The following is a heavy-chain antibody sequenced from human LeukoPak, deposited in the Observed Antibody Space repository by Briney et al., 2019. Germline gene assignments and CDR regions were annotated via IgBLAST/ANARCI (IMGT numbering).Heavy chain of an antibody. CDR1: GFTFSSYA. D-gene: IGHD3-22*01. V-gene: IGHV3-23*01. CDR2: ISGSGGST. CDR3: AKERTYDSSGYYDY. J-gene: IGHJ4*02. Sequence: GGSLRLSCAASGFTFSSYAMSWVRQAPGEGLEWVSAISGSGGSTYYADSVKGRFTISRDNSKNTLYLQMNSLRAEDTAVYYCAKERTYDSSGYYDYWGQGTLVTVSS.